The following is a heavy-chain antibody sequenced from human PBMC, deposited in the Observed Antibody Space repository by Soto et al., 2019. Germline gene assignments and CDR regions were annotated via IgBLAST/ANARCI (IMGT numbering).Heavy chain of an antibody. CDR1: GFTFANYA. J-gene: IGHJ5*02. CDR3: ARDSVCWWYWFDP. V-gene: IGHV3-23*01. CDR2: SSGSGGST. D-gene: IGHD2-8*02. Sequence: GGSLRLSGAASGFTFANYAMRCVRQAPGKGLEWVSGSSGSGGSTYYADSVRGRFTISRENSKNTVYLQVNSLRAEDTAVYYCARDSVCWWYWFDPWAQGTLVTVSS.